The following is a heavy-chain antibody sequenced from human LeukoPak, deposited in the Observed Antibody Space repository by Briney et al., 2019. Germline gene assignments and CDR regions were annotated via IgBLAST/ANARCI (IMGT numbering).Heavy chain of an antibody. J-gene: IGHJ6*02. D-gene: IGHD6-13*01. CDR1: GFTFSSYS. CDR3: AKGPKWSCSWLKAYGMDV. Sequence: GGCLRLSCAVSGFTFSSYSVDCVRQAPGKGLGWVSAIRGSGGSTYYADSVKGPFTISRDNSKSTLYLQMNSSRAEDTAVYYCAKGPKWSCSWLKAYGMDVWGQGTTVTASS. CDR2: IRGSGGST. V-gene: IGHV3-23*01.